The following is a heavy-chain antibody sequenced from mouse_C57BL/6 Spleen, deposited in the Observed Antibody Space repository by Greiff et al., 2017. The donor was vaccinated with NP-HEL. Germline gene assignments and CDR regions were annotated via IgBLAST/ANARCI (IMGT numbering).Heavy chain of an antibody. CDR2: ISDGGSYT. CDR3: ARDLDYYAMDY. Sequence: EVQRVESGGGLVKPGGSLKLSCAASGFTFSSYAMSWVRQTPEKRLEWVATISDGGSYTYYPDNVKGRFTISRDNAKNNLYLQMSHLKSEDTAMYYCARDLDYYAMDYWGQGTSVTVSS. CDR1: GFTFSSYA. V-gene: IGHV5-4*01. J-gene: IGHJ4*01.